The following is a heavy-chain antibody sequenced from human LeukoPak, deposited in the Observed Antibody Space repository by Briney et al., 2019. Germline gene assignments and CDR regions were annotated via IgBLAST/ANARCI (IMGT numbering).Heavy chain of an antibody. CDR2: INPNSGGT. Sequence: GASVKVSCKASGYTFTGYYMHWVRQAPGQGLEWTGWINPNSGGTNYAQKLQGRVTMTRDTSISTAYMELSRLRSDDTAVYYCARDDVYCSSTSCLGTVWFDPWGQGTLVTVSS. CDR3: ARDDVYCSSTSCLGTVWFDP. D-gene: IGHD2-2*01. J-gene: IGHJ5*02. CDR1: GYTFTGYY. V-gene: IGHV1-2*02.